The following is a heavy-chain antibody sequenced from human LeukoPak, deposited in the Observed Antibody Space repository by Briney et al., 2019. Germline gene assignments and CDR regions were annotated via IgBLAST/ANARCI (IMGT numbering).Heavy chain of an antibody. CDR1: GFTFRNAW. J-gene: IGHJ4*02. CDR3: ARTLQD. V-gene: IGHV3-30*03. Sequence: GGSLRLSCAASGFTFRNAWMSWVRQAPGKGLEWVAVISYDGSNKYYADSVKGRFTISRDNSKNTLYLQMNSLRAEDTAVYYCARTLQDWGQGTLVTVSS. CDR2: ISYDGSNK. D-gene: IGHD4-11*01.